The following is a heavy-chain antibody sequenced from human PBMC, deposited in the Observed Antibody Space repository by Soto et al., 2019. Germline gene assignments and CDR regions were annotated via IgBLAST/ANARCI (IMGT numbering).Heavy chain of an antibody. J-gene: IGHJ4*02. Sequence: EVQLVESGGGLVKPGGSLRLSCAASGFTFSNAWMSWVRQAPGKGLEWVGRIKSKTDGGTTDYAAPVKGRFTISRDDSNNTLYLQMNSLKTEDTAVYYCTTRRWTTVTIDYWGQGTLVTVSS. CDR3: TTRRWTTVTIDY. CDR1: GFTFSNAW. CDR2: IKSKTDGGTT. V-gene: IGHV3-15*01. D-gene: IGHD4-17*01.